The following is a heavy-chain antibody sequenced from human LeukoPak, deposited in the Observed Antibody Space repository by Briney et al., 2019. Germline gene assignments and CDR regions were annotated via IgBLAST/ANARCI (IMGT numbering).Heavy chain of an antibody. V-gene: IGHV4-39*01. CDR2: LYNSGST. CDR1: GGSISSSSYY. J-gene: IGHJ6*02. Sequence: PSETLSLTCTVSGGSISSSSYYWGWIRQPPGKGLEWIGSLYNSGSTYYNPSLKSRVTISVDTSKNQFSLKLSSVTAADTAVYYCACQPGIAARWSYYYGMDVWGQGTTVTVSS. CDR3: ACQPGIAARWSYYYGMDV. D-gene: IGHD6-13*01.